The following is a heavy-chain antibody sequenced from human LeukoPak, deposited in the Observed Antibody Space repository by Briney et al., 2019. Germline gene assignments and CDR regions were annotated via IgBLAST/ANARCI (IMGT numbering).Heavy chain of an antibody. Sequence: ASVKVSCKASGYTFAGYYMHWVRQAPGQGLEWMGWINPNSGGTNYAQKFQGRVTMTRYTSISTAYMELSSLRSDDTAVYYFATLPVAGPLGDYCGQGSLVTVSS. V-gene: IGHV1-2*02. J-gene: IGHJ4*02. CDR1: GYTFAGYY. CDR3: ATLPVAGPLGDY. D-gene: IGHD6-19*01. CDR2: INPNSGGT.